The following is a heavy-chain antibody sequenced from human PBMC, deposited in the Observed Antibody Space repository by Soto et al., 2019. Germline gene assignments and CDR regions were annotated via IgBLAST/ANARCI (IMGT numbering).Heavy chain of an antibody. D-gene: IGHD1-1*01. Sequence: DVQLVESGGGLIQPGESPRLSCAAFGLTISGKKYVAWVRQAPGKGLEWVSGLYDVAGSFYADSVRCRFTTSSDSSKTTVYLQMNDLRPDDTAVYYCATWHELEHAYDVWGPGTTVTVSS. CDR2: LYDVAGS. CDR3: ATWHELEHAYDV. CDR1: GLTISGKKY. J-gene: IGHJ3*01. V-gene: IGHV3-53*01.